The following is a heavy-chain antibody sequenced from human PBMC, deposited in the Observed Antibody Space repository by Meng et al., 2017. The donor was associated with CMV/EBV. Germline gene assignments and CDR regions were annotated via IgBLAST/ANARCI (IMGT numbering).Heavy chain of an antibody. D-gene: IGHD1-1*01. V-gene: IGHV4-39*07. J-gene: IGHJ4*02. CDR1: SNSSSSYY. CDR2: IYYSGST. Sequence: SNSSSSYYWGWIRQPPGKGLEWIGSIYYSGSTYYNPSLKSRVTISVDTSKNQFSLKLSSVTAADTAVYYCARGPPRAFTTGTTLLDYWGQGTLVTVSS. CDR3: ARGPPRAFTTGTTLLDY.